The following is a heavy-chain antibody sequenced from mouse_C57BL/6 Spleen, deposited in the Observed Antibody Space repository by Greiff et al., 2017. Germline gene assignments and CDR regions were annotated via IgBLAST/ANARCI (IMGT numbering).Heavy chain of an antibody. CDR2: IYPGDGDT. V-gene: IGHV1-82*01. CDR1: GYAFSSSW. J-gene: IGHJ1*03. Sequence: QVQLQQSGPELVKPGASVKISCKASGYAFSSSWMNWVKQRPGKGLEWIGRIYPGDGDTNYNGKFKGKATLTADKSSSTAYMQLSSLTSEDSAVYFCARCLYYSNYPYFDVWGTGTTVTVSS. CDR3: ARCLYYSNYPYFDV. D-gene: IGHD2-5*01.